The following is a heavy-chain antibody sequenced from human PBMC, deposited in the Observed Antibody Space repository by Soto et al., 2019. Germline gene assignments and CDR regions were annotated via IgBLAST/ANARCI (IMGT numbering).Heavy chain of an antibody. D-gene: IGHD3-16*01. CDR1: DSTIRRYA. V-gene: IGHV3-23*01. CDR2: ITGNSARI. CDR3: AKNGDFDYDAFDV. Sequence: LRLSCAASDSTIRRYAMSWVRQAPGKGLEWVSGITGNSARIYYADSVKGRFSISRDNSKNTLYLQMDTLRAEDTAVYYCAKNGDFDYDAFDVWGQGTVVTVSS. J-gene: IGHJ3*01.